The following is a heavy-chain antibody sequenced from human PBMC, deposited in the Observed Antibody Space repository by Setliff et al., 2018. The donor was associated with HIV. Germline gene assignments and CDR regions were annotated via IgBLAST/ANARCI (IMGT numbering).Heavy chain of an antibody. CDR2: ISGSGGST. Sequence: GGSLRLSCSASGFTFNTYGMSWVRQAPGKGLEWVSAISGSGGSTYYADSVKGRFTISSDNSKNTLYLQMNSLRAEDTAVYYCAKDLDIVVVPAAPDAFDIWGQGTMVTVSS. CDR3: AKDLDIVVVPAAPDAFDI. CDR1: GFTFNTYG. D-gene: IGHD2-2*03. J-gene: IGHJ3*02. V-gene: IGHV3-23*01.